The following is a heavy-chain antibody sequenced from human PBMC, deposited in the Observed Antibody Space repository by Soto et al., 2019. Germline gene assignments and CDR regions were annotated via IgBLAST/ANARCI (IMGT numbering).Heavy chain of an antibody. D-gene: IGHD3-22*01. V-gene: IGHV3-7*01. J-gene: IGHJ6*02. CDR1: GFTFSTYW. CDR2: IKEDGSEK. Sequence: HPGGSLRLSCAASGFTFSTYWMSWVRQAPGKGLEWVANIKEDGSEKYYVDSVEGRFTISGDNAKNSLYLQMTSLRAEDTALYYCARGWGYFDSSGFPYLYAMDVWGQGTTVTVSS. CDR3: ARGWGYFDSSGFPYLYAMDV.